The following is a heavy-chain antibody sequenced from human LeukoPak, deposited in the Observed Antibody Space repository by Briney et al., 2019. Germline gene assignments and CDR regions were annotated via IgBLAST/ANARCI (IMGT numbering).Heavy chain of an antibody. CDR1: AFIFRSYG. CDR3: AKDIVGVSRFLEDKSDY. V-gene: IGHV3-30*18. CDR2: ISYDGGNK. J-gene: IGHJ4*02. Sequence: GGSLRLSCAASAFIFRSYGMHWVRQAPGKGLEWVAVISYDGGNKYYGDSVKGRFTISRDNSKNTLYLQMNSLRAEDTAVYYCAKDIVGVSRFLEDKSDYWGQGTLVTVSS. D-gene: IGHD3-3*01.